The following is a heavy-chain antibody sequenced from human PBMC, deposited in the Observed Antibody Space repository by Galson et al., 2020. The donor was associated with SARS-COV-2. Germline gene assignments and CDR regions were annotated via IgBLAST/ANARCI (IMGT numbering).Heavy chain of an antibody. D-gene: IGHD3-22*01. V-gene: IGHV4-34*01. CDR1: GGSTSGYY. CDR2: INHMGST. J-gene: IGHJ2*01. Sequence: SQTRSLTCALTGGSTSGYYWKWIRKPPGKGLERLGEINHMGSTNYNASLKRRVTISIDTSENQFSLKLSSVTAADTAVYYCARFPLLNSSYGCFDLWGRGTLVTVSS. CDR3: ARFPLLNSSYGCFDL.